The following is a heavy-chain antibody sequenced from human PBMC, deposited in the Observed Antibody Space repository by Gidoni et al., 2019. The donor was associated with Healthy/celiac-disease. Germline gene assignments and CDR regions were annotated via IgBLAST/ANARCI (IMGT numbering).Heavy chain of an antibody. J-gene: IGHJ4*02. D-gene: IGHD3-16*01. Sequence: EVQLVEAGGGLVQRGRSLSLACAATGFTFDDYAMHWVRQDPGKGLEWVSGISWNSGSIGYADSVKGRFTISRHNAKNSLYLQMNILSAEDTALYYCAKDTGGYYFDYWGQGTLVTVSS. CDR2: ISWNSGSI. CDR3: AKDTGGYYFDY. V-gene: IGHV3-9*01. CDR1: GFTFDDYA.